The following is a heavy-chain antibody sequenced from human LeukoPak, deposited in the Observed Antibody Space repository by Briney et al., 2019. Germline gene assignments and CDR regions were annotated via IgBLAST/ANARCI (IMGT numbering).Heavy chain of an antibody. J-gene: IGHJ4*02. CDR1: GGSINGFY. V-gene: IGHV4-4*07. CDR3: ARHGRSGIAVAGTRGFDY. CDR2: IYSSGGT. Sequence: SETLSLTCTVSGGSINGFYRNWIRPPAGKRLEWIGRIYSSGGTDYNPSLKSRVTISGDTSKNQFSLKLSSVTTADTAVYYCARHGRSGIAVAGTRGFDYWGQGTLVTVSS. D-gene: IGHD6-19*01.